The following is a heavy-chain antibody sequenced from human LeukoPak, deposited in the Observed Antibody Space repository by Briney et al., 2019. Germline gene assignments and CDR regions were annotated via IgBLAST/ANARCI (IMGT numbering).Heavy chain of an antibody. CDR2: ISSSGSTI. CDR1: GFTFSSYE. V-gene: IGHV3-48*03. D-gene: IGHD3-3*01. J-gene: IGHJ4*02. CDR3: ARDFAIFGVVIIPVGYFDY. Sequence: TGGSLRLSCAASGFTFSSYEMNWVRQAPGKGLEWVSYISSSGSTIYYADSVKGRFTISRDNSKNTLYLQMNSLRAEDTAVYYCARDFAIFGVVIIPVGYFDYWGQGTLVTVSS.